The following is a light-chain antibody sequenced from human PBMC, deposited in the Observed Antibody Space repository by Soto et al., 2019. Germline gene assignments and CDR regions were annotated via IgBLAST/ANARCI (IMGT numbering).Light chain of an antibody. CDR3: QRYNNWPLT. CDR1: QGIGST. J-gene: IGKJ4*01. CDR2: DTS. V-gene: IGKV3-15*01. Sequence: EIIITQSPATLSVSPGEGATLFCRASQGIGSTLAWYQHKPGQTPRLLIYDTSTRATGVPARFSGSRSGTEFTLTINSLQSEDFAVYYCQRYNNWPLTFGGGTKVDI.